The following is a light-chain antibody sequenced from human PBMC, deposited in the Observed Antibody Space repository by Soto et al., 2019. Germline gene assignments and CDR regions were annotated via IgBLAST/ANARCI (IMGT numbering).Light chain of an antibody. CDR1: QSISSY. Sequence: GDRVTITCRASQSISSYLNWYQQKPGKAPKLLIYAASSLQSGVPSRFSGSGSGTDFTLTISSLQPEDFATYYCQQSYSTPRTFGQGTKVDIK. CDR2: AAS. J-gene: IGKJ1*01. CDR3: QQSYSTPRT. V-gene: IGKV1-39*01.